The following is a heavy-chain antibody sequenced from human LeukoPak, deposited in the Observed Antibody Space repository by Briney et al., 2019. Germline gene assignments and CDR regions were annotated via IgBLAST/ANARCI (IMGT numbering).Heavy chain of an antibody. CDR2: ISSTSAGI. CDR1: GFSFSSYS. J-gene: IGHJ4*02. CDR3: ARDLFGYSSSSLGY. D-gene: IGHD6-6*01. V-gene: IGHV3-48*04. Sequence: GGSLRLSCAASGFSFSSYSMNWVRQAPGKGLEWVSYISSTSAGIYYADSVKGRFTISRDNAKNSLYLQMNSLRAEDTAVYYCARDLFGYSSSSLGYWGQGTLVTVSS.